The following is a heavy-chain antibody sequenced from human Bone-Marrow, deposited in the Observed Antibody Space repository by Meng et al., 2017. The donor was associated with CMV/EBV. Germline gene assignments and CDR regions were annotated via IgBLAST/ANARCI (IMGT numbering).Heavy chain of an antibody. J-gene: IGHJ6*02. V-gene: IGHV3-30*04. CDR3: ACLNSETYGDRGHLDY. CDR1: EFTFDIYS. CDR2: ISYDGGIQ. D-gene: IGHD1-26*01. Sequence: GGSLRPSCAVPEFTFDIYSMHWVRQAPGEGPEWVAVISYDGGIQFYAESVKGRFTISRDNAKDTLYLQMNTLRAEDTAIYYCACLNSETYGDRGHLDYWGQGTTVTVSS.